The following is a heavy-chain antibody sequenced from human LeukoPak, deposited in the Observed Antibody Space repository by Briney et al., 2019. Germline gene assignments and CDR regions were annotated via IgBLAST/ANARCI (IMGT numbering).Heavy chain of an antibody. CDR2: IYHSGST. J-gene: IGHJ6*02. V-gene: IGHV4-38-2*02. CDR1: GYSISSGYY. CDR3: AREIGGSSWYDPYYYYGMDV. Sequence: SETLSLTCTVSGYSISSGYYWGWIRQPPGKGLEWIGSIYHSGSTYYNPSLKSRVTISVDTSKNQFSLKLSSVTAADTAVYYCAREIGGSSWYDPYYYYGMDVWGQGTTVTVSS. D-gene: IGHD6-13*01.